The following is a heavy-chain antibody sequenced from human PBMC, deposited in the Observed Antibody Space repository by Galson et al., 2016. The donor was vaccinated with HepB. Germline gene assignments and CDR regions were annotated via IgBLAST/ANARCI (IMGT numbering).Heavy chain of an antibody. J-gene: IGHJ6*02. CDR3: ARDSGRREDV. CDR2: IKDDGSQK. V-gene: IGHV3-7*04. CDR1: GFTISSHW. Sequence: SLRLSCAAPGFTISSHWMTWVRQAPGKGLEWVAYIKDDGSQKYYVDSVKGRFTISRDNAKNSLYLQMNTLRAEDTALYYCARDSGRREDVWGQGTTVTVSS.